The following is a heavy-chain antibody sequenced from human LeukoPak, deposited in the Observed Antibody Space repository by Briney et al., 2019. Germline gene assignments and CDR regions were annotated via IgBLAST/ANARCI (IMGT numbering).Heavy chain of an antibody. J-gene: IGHJ4*02. V-gene: IGHV4-59*12. CDR1: GGSISSYY. D-gene: IGHD7-27*01. CDR3: AREPKPPAGGQLGIFDS. CDR2: IYYSGST. Sequence: SETVSLTCTVSGGSISSYYWSCIRQPPGKGLEWIGYIYYSGSTYSNPSLKSRVTISVDTSKNQFSLKLSSVTAADTAVYYCAREPKPPAGGQLGIFDSWGQGALVTVSS.